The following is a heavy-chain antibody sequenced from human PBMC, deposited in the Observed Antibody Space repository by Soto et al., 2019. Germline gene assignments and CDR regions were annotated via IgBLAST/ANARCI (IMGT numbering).Heavy chain of an antibody. J-gene: IGHJ4*02. D-gene: IGHD6-19*01. CDR3: ARRYTAGWPSLCC. Sequence: QELLVESGGGVVQPGRSLRLSCAASGFPFSSYVMHWVRQAPGKGLEWVAAISYDGTDDYYADSVKGRFTISRDNSKNTLNRHMTSLRPEDTAVYYCARRYTAGWPSLCCWGQGTLVTVSS. V-gene: IGHV3-30-3*01. CDR1: GFPFSSYV. CDR2: ISYDGTDD.